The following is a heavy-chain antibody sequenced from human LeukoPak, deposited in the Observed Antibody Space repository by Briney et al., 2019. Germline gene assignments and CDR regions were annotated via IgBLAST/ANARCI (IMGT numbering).Heavy chain of an antibody. CDR1: GYTFTGYY. CDR3: ARDTAMGNPRDY. V-gene: IGHV1-2*02. D-gene: IGHD5-18*01. Sequence: ASVKVSCKASGYTFTGYYMHWVRQAPGQGLEWMGWINPDSGGTNYAQKFQGRVTMTRDTSISTAYMELSRLRSDDTAVYYCARDTAMGNPRDYWGQGTLVTVSS. J-gene: IGHJ4*02. CDR2: INPDSGGT.